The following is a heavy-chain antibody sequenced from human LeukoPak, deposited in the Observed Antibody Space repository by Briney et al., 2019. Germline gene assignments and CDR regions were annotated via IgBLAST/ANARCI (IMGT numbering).Heavy chain of an antibody. CDR1: GFTFNDYA. V-gene: IGHV3-9*01. D-gene: IGHD3-10*01. J-gene: IGHJ4*02. Sequence: SLRLSCAASGFTFNDYAMHWVRQAPGKGLEWVSGISWNSGSIGYADSAKGRFTISRDNAKNSLYLQMNSLRAEDTALYYCAKDNYYASGSSDYWGQGTLVSVSS. CDR2: ISWNSGSI. CDR3: AKDNYYASGSSDY.